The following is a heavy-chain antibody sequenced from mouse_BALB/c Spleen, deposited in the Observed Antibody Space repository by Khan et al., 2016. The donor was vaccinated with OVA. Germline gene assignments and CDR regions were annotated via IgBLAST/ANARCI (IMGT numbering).Heavy chain of an antibody. J-gene: IGHJ3*01. CDR1: GFTFSDYY. Sequence: QLVESGGGLVKPGGSLKLSCEASGFTFSDYYMYWVRQTPEKRLEWVATISDGGSYTYYPDSVKGRFTISRDDVKNNLYLRMSSLKSEDTAMYYCTRGYYGDPFAYWGQGTLVTVSA. V-gene: IGHV5-4*02. CDR2: ISDGGSYT. D-gene: IGHD2-13*01. CDR3: TRGYYGDPFAY.